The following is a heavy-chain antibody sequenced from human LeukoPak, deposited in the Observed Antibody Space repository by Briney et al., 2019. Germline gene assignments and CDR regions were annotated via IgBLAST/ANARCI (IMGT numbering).Heavy chain of an antibody. CDR3: ARGSYYDSSGYYRTPFDY. CDR1: GYTFTDYA. CDR2: IDGNGNT. Sequence: ASVKVSCKASGYTFTDYAMHWVRQAPGQRLEWMGYIDGNGNTKYSQKFQGRVTMTRDTSISTAYMELSSLRSEDTAVYYCARGSYYDSSGYYRTPFDYWGQGTLVTVSS. D-gene: IGHD3-22*01. V-gene: IGHV1-3*01. J-gene: IGHJ4*02.